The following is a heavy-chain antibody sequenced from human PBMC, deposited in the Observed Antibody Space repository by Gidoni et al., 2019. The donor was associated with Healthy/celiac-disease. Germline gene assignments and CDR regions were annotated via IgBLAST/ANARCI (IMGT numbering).Heavy chain of an antibody. J-gene: IGHJ4*02. Sequence: QVQLVESGGGLVKPGGSLRRSCAASGFTFSDYYMSWIRQAPGKGLEWVSYISSSSSYTNYADSVKGRFTISRDNAKNSLYLQMNSLRAEDTAVYYCAREGRWLQFPLDYWGQGTLVTVSS. CDR3: AREGRWLQFPLDY. CDR2: ISSSSSYT. CDR1: GFTFSDYY. V-gene: IGHV3-11*05. D-gene: IGHD5-12*01.